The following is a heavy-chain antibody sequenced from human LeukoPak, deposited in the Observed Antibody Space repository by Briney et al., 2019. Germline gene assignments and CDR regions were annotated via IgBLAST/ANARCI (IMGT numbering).Heavy chain of an antibody. CDR2: ISSSSSYI. Sequence: GGSLRLSCAASGFTFSSYSMNWVRQAPGKGLEWVSSISSSSSYIYYADSVKGRFTISRDNAKNSLYLQMNSLRAEDTAVYYCARILNYYDSRVDDYWGQGTLVTVSS. J-gene: IGHJ4*02. V-gene: IGHV3-21*01. D-gene: IGHD3-22*01. CDR1: GFTFSSYS. CDR3: ARILNYYDSRVDDY.